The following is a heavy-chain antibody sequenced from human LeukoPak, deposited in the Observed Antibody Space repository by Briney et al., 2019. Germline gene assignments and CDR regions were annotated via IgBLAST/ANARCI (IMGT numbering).Heavy chain of an antibody. CDR1: GFTFSSYA. Sequence: GGSLRLSCAASGFTFSSYAMSWVRQAPGKGLEWVSAISGSGGSTYYADSVKGRFTISRDNSKNTLYLQMNSLRAEDTAVYYCAKIGYSSGGSCYDWGWFDPWGQGTLVTVSS. D-gene: IGHD2-15*01. CDR3: AKIGYSSGGSCYDWGWFDP. CDR2: ISGSGGST. V-gene: IGHV3-23*01. J-gene: IGHJ5*02.